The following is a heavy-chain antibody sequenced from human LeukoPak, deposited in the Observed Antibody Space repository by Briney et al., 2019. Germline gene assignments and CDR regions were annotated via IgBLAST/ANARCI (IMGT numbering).Heavy chain of an antibody. CDR1: GYTFTSYG. J-gene: IGHJ4*02. CDR2: ISVYSGNT. CDR3: ARRNGYTFGDYFDY. V-gene: IGHV1-18*01. Sequence: ASVKVSCKASGYTFTSYGISWVRQAPGQGLEWMGWISVYSGNTNYAQKLQGRVTMTTDTSTSTAYMELRSLRSDDTAVYYCARRNGYTFGDYFDYWGQGTLVTVSS. D-gene: IGHD3-16*01.